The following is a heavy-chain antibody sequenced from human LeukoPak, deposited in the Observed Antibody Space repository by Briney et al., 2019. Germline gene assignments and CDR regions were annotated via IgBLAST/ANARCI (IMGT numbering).Heavy chain of an antibody. D-gene: IGHD3-3*01. CDR1: GGSISSGSYY. Sequence: PSETLSLTCTVSGGSISSGSYYWSWIRQPAGKGLEWIGRIYTSGSTNYNPSLKSRVTISVDTSKNQFSLKLSSVTAADMAVYYCARGVQVWSGYHNWFDPWGQGTLVTVSS. V-gene: IGHV4-61*02. CDR3: ARGVQVWSGYHNWFDP. CDR2: IYTSGST. J-gene: IGHJ5*02.